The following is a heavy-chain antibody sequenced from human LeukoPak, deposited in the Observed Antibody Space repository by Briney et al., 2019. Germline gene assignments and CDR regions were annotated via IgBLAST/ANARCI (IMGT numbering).Heavy chain of an antibody. D-gene: IGHD3-10*01. CDR3: ARRAVRGVIYYYYYMDV. J-gene: IGHJ6*03. V-gene: IGHV4-61*02. Sequence: PSETLSLTCTVSGGSISSGSYYWSWIRQPAGKGLEWIGRIYTSGSTNYNPSLKSRVTISVDTSKNQFSLKLSSVTAADTAVYYCARRAVRGVIYYYYYMDVWGKGTTVTISS. CDR1: GGSISSGSYY. CDR2: IYTSGST.